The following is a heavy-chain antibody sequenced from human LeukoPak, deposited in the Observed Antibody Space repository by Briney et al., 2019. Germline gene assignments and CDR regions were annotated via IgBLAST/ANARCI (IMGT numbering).Heavy chain of an antibody. J-gene: IGHJ4*02. D-gene: IGHD3-9*01. Sequence: GGSLRLSCAASGFTFSSYWMHWVRQAPGKGLVWVSRINSDGSSTSYADSVKGRFTISRDNAKNTLYLQMNSLRAEDTAVYYRARDNGSPLVASFDYWGQGTLVTVSS. V-gene: IGHV3-74*01. CDR1: GFTFSSYW. CDR3: ARDNGSPLVASFDY. CDR2: INSDGSST.